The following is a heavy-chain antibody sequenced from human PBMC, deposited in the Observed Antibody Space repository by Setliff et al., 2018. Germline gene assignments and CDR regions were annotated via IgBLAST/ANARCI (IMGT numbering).Heavy chain of an antibody. CDR2: INAYNGNT. CDR1: GYESNNYG. V-gene: IGHV1-18*01. J-gene: IGHJ4*01. D-gene: IGHD2-8*01. Sequence: ASVKVSCKASGYESNNYGIAWVRQAPGQGLEWAGWINAYNGNTFYAPKLQGRVTMTTDASTATAYLELRSLRSDDTAIYFCSRLVRYCTTTTCQTLSGGEHWGQGTLVTVSS. CDR3: SRLVRYCTTTTCQTLSGGEH.